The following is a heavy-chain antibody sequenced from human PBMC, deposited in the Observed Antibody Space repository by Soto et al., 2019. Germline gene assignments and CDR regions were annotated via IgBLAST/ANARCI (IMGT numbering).Heavy chain of an antibody. Sequence: QVQLVQSGAEVKKPGSSVKVSCKASGGTFSSYAISWVRQAPGQGLEWMGGIIPIFGTANYAQKFQGRVTITADESTSTAYVELSSLGSEATAVYYWARHVPAAGYYYGMDVWGQGTTVTVSS. CDR2: IIPIFGTA. D-gene: IGHD2-2*01. J-gene: IGHJ6*02. CDR1: GGTFSSYA. V-gene: IGHV1-69*12. CDR3: ARHVPAAGYYYGMDV.